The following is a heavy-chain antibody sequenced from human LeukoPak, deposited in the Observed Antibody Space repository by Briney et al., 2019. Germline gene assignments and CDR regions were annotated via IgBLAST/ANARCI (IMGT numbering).Heavy chain of an antibody. CDR1: GYSFTSYW. V-gene: IGHV5-51*01. J-gene: IGHJ6*03. CDR2: IYPGDSDT. Sequence: GESLKISCKGSGYSFTSYWIGWVRQMPGKGLEWMGIIYPGDSDTRYSPSFQGQVTISADKSISTAYLQWSSLKASDTAMYYCARRRDGYNFSYYYYYMDVWGKGTTVTVSS. CDR3: ARRRDGYNFSYYYYYMDV. D-gene: IGHD5-24*01.